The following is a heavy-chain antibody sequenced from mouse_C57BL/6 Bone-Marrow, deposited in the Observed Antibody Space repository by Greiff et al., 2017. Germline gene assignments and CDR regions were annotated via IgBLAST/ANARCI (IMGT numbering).Heavy chain of an antibody. J-gene: IGHJ2*01. Sequence: VQLQQSGTVLARPGASVKMSFKTSGYTFTSYWMHWVKQRPGQGLEWIGAIYPGNSDTSYNQKFKGKAKLTAVTSASTAYMELSSLTNEDSAVYYCTRRDHYYGSYFDYWGQGTTLTVSS. CDR2: IYPGNSDT. V-gene: IGHV1-5*01. CDR1: GYTFTSYW. CDR3: TRRDHYYGSYFDY. D-gene: IGHD1-1*01.